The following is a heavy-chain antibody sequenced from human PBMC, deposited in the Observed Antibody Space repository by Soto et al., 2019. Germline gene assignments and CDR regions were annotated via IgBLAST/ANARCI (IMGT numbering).Heavy chain of an antibody. J-gene: IGHJ3*02. Sequence: SGPTLVNPTQTLTLTCTFSGFSLNTTAVGVGWIRQPPGKALEWLALIYWDNDKRYNPSLKTRLTITKDTSKNQVVLKMTNMDPVDTATYFCAPRDGDDYVWGSYKDAFDIWGQGTMVTVSS. CDR3: APRDGDDYVWGSYKDAFDI. V-gene: IGHV2-5*02. D-gene: IGHD3-16*01. CDR2: IYWDNDK. CDR1: GFSLNTTAVG.